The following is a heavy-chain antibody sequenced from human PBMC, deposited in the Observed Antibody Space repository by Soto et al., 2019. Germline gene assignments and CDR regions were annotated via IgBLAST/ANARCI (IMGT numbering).Heavy chain of an antibody. J-gene: IGHJ2*01. CDR2: IYYSGST. CDR3: ARRYRGRGLPYITGWYFDL. CDR1: GGSISSSSYY. D-gene: IGHD1-20*01. V-gene: IGHV4-39*01. Sequence: QLQLQESGPGLVKPSETLSLTCTVSGGSISSSSYYWGWIRQPPGQGLEWIGSIYYSGSTYYNPSLKSRVTISGDTSKDQYSLNLSSVTAADTAVDYWARRYRGRGLPYITGWYFDLWGRGTLVTVSS.